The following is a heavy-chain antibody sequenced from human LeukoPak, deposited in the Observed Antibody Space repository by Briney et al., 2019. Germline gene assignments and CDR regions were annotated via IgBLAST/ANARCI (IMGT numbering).Heavy chain of an antibody. D-gene: IGHD5-24*01. CDR2: IWYDGSNK. V-gene: IGHV3-33*08. CDR3: AREEMATMRFDY. CDR1: GFTVSSNY. J-gene: IGHJ4*02. Sequence: PGGSLRLACAASGFTVSSNYMSWVRQAPGKGLEWVAVIWYDGSNKYYADSVKGRFTISRDNSKNTLYLQMNSLRAEDTAVYYCAREEMATMRFDYWGQGTLVTVSS.